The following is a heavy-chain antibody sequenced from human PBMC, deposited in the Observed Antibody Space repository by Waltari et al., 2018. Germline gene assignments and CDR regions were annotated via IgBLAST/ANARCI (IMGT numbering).Heavy chain of an antibody. CDR1: GYDFTNYW. CDR2: IYSCDSDT. J-gene: IGHJ5*02. CDR3: ARGSGYRSDKWFAP. Sequence: EVQLVQSGAQVKKSGESLKISCKASGYDFTNYWIAWVRQTPGKGLEWMGIIYSCDSDTKYSPSFQGKITIAVDKSISVAYLQWTSLKASDSGFYYCARGSGYRSDKWFAPWGQGTLVSVSS. V-gene: IGHV5-51*01. D-gene: IGHD3-22*01.